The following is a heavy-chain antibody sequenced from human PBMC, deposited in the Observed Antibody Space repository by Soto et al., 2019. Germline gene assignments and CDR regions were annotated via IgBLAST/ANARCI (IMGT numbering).Heavy chain of an antibody. CDR2: INAYNGNT. V-gene: IGHV1-18*01. J-gene: IGHJ4*02. Sequence: VQLVQSGAEVKKPGASVKVSCKASGYIFTTYGISWVRQAPGQGLEWMGWINAYNGNTNYAKKFQGRVTLTRDTTKTTAYMELRSLMSDDTAVYFCVRDPYYDILTGYIGFDSWGQGTLVTVSS. CDR3: VRDPYYDILTGYIGFDS. CDR1: GYIFTTYG. D-gene: IGHD3-9*01.